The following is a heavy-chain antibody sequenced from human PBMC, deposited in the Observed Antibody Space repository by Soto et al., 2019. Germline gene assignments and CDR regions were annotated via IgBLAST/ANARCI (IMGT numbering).Heavy chain of an antibody. V-gene: IGHV3-30*18. J-gene: IGHJ4*02. CDR3: AKDLTTYLTKSAAIDY. D-gene: IGHD2-2*01. Sequence: QVQLVESGGGVVQPGRSLRLSCAASGFTFSSYGMHWVRQAPGKGLEWVAVISYEGSNKYYADSVKGRFTISRDNSKNALYLQMNSLRAEDTAVYYCAKDLTTYLTKSAAIDYWGQGTLVTVSS. CDR2: ISYEGSNK. CDR1: GFTFSSYG.